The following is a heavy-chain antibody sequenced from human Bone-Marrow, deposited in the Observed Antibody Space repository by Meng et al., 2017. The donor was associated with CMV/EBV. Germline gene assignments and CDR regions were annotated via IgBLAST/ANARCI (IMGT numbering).Heavy chain of an antibody. V-gene: IGHV1-2*02. CDR3: AREWMGWDNWFDP. Sequence: ASVKVSCKASGYTFTGYYMHWVRQAPGQGLEWRGWINPNSGGTNYAQKFQGRVTMTRDTSISTAYMELSRRRSYDTAVYYCAREWMGWDNWFDPWCQGTLVTVSS. CDR2: INPNSGGT. D-gene: IGHD5-12*01. CDR1: GYTFTGYY. J-gene: IGHJ5*02.